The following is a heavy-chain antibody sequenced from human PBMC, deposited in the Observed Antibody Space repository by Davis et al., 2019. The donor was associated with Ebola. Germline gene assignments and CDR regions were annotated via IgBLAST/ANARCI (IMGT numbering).Heavy chain of an antibody. CDR2: INHSGST. J-gene: IGHJ4*02. D-gene: IGHD3-10*01. V-gene: IGHV4-34*01. CDR3: ARGFLWFGELSALDY. Sequence: PGGSLRLSCAVYGGSFSGYYWSWIRQPPGKGLEWIGEINHSGSTNYNPSLKSRVTISVDTSKNQFSLRLSSVTAADTAVYYCARGFLWFGELSALDYWGQGTLVTVSS. CDR1: GGSFSGYY.